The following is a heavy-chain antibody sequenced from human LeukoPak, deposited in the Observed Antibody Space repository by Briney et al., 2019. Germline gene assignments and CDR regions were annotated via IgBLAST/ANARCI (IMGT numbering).Heavy chain of an antibody. CDR2: INSDGSST. V-gene: IGHV3-74*01. J-gene: IGHJ6*02. D-gene: IGHD3-10*01. Sequence: PGGSLRLSCAASGFTFSSYWMHWVRQAPGKGLVWVSRINSDGSSTSYADSVKGRFTISRDNAKNTVYLQMNSLRAEDTAVYYCARVTEMVREGGLGVYYYGMDVWGQGTTVTVSS. CDR3: ARVTEMVREGGLGVYYYGMDV. CDR1: GFTFSSYW.